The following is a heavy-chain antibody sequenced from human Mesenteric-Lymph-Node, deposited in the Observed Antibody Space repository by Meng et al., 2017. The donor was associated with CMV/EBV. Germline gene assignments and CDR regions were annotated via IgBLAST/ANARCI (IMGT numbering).Heavy chain of an antibody. CDR2: IIPMFGTA. V-gene: IGHV1-69*05. CDR1: GGTFSSYA. CDR3: ARRGCRSTSCGLAY. Sequence: SVKVSCKASGGTFSSYAINWVRQAPGQGLEWMGGIIPMFGTANYAQKFQGRVTITTDESTSTAYMEVRSLKSEDTAVYYCARRGCRSTSCGLAYWGQGTLVTVSS. D-gene: IGHD2-2*01. J-gene: IGHJ4*02.